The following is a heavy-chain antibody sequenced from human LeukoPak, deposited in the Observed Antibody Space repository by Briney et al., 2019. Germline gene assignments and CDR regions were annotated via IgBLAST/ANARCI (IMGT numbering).Heavy chain of an antibody. CDR1: GFTFSSYW. J-gene: IGHJ4*02. D-gene: IGHD2-2*01. V-gene: IGHV3-23*01. Sequence: PGGSLRLSCAASGFTFSSYWMSWVRQAPGKGLEWVSAISGSGGSTYYADSVKGRFTISRDNSKNTLYLQMNSLRAEDAAVYYCAKGSRGPAATCFDYWGQGTLVTVSS. CDR3: AKGSRGPAATCFDY. CDR2: ISGSGGST.